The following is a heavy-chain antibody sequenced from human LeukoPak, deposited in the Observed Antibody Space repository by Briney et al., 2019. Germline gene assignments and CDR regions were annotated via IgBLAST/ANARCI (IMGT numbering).Heavy chain of an antibody. V-gene: IGHV3-21*01. CDR2: ISRSSSYI. CDR3: AKERPRELVVTTSTRATFDI. J-gene: IGHJ3*02. CDR1: GFTFSSYS. Sequence: PGGSLRLSCAASGFTFSSYSMNWVRQAPGKGLEWVSSISRSSSYIYYADSVKGRFTISRDNAKNSLYLQMNSLRAEDTAVYYCAKERPRELVVTTSTRATFDIWGRGTMVTVSS. D-gene: IGHD3-22*01.